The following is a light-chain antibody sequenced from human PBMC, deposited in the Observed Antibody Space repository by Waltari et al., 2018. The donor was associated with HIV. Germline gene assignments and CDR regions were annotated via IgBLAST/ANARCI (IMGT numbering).Light chain of an antibody. CDR1: QSVSSN. Sequence: ELVMTQSPATLSVSPGERATLSCRASQSVSSNLAWYQQKPGQAPRLLIYGASTRATGIPARFSGSGSGTEFTLTISSLQSEDFAVYYCQHYNNWPLLTFGGGTKVEIK. CDR3: QHYNNWPLLT. J-gene: IGKJ4*01. CDR2: GAS. V-gene: IGKV3-15*01.